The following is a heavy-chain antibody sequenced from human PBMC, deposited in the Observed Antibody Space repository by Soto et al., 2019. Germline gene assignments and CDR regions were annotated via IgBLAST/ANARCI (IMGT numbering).Heavy chain of an antibody. J-gene: IGHJ4*02. Sequence: TCAVYGGSFSGYYWSWIRQPPGKGLEWIGYIYYSGRTNYNPSLKSRVTISVDTSKNQFSLKLSSVTAADTAVYYCARRWGMGFDYWGQGTLGTVSS. D-gene: IGHD3-16*01. CDR2: IYYSGRT. CDR1: GGSFSGYY. CDR3: ARRWGMGFDY. V-gene: IGHV4-59*01.